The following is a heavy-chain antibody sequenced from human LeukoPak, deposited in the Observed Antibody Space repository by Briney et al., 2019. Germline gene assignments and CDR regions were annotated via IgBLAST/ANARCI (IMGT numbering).Heavy chain of an antibody. CDR3: ARVIRASPGKGYFDY. V-gene: IGHV3-23*01. Sequence: GGSLRLSCAPSGVIFSTYALSWVRQAPGKGLEWGSSISGSGGSTYHADSVKGRFTISRDSSKNTLYLQKNSLRAEDTAIYYCARVIRASPGKGYFDYWGQGTLVTVSS. CDR1: GVIFSTYA. D-gene: IGHD6-13*01. J-gene: IGHJ4*02. CDR2: ISGSGGST.